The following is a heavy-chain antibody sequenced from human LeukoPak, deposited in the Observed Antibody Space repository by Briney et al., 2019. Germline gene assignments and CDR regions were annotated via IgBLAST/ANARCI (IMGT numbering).Heavy chain of an antibody. Sequence: SETLSLTCAVYGRSFSGYYWSWIRQPPGKGLEWIGEINHSGSTNYNPSLKSRVTISVDTSKNQFSLKLSSATAADTAVYYCARGDYYGSGSYGTPFDYWGQGTLVTVSS. CDR2: INHSGST. V-gene: IGHV4-34*01. D-gene: IGHD3-10*01. CDR1: GRSFSGYY. J-gene: IGHJ4*02. CDR3: ARGDYYGSGSYGTPFDY.